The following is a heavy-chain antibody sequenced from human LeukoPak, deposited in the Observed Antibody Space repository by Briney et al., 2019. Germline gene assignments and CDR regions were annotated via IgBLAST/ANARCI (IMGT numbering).Heavy chain of an antibody. V-gene: IGHV1-69*01. CDR3: ARDGYGSGTYFDY. J-gene: IGHJ4*02. CDR1: GGTFSSYA. Sequence: SVKVSCKASGGTFSSYAISWVRQAPGQGLEWMGGIIPIFGTANYAQKFQGRVTITADESTSTAYMELSSLRSEDTAAYYCARDGYGSGTYFDYWGQGTLVTVSS. D-gene: IGHD3-10*01. CDR2: IIPIFGTA.